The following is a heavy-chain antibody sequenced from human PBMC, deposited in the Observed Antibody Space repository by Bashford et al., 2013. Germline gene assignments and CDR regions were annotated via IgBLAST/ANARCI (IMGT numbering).Heavy chain of an antibody. CDR1: GYSFTSYW. CDR2: VDPSDSYT. Sequence: GESLKISCKGSGYSFTSYWISWVRQMPGKGLEWMGRVDPSDSYTKYSPSFQGHVTISVDKSISTAYLQWGSLKPSDTAMYYCARLPYSGYETYYYYYGMDVWGQGTTVTVSS. V-gene: IGHV5-10-1*01. J-gene: IGHJ6*02. CDR3: ARLPYSGYETYYYYYGMDV. D-gene: IGHD5-12*01.